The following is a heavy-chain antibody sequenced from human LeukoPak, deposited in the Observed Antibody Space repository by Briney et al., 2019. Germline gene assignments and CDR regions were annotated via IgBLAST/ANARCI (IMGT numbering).Heavy chain of an antibody. CDR1: GGSISNYY. J-gene: IGHJ4*02. Sequence: SETLSLTCTVSGGSISNYYWSWIRQPPGKGLEWIAYIYYSGSTNYNPSLKSRVTISVDTSKNQFSLKLSSVTAADTAVYYCARDSNWIDYWGQGTLATVSS. V-gene: IGHV4-59*01. CDR3: ARDSNWIDY. CDR2: IYYSGST. D-gene: IGHD1-20*01.